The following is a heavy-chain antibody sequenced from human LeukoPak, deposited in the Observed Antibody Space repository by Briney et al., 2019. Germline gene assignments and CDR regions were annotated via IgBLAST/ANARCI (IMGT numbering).Heavy chain of an antibody. D-gene: IGHD4-17*01. CDR1: IFSFSTFG. CDR3: AKGLGDYDDFRLGF. V-gene: IGHV3-30*02. Sequence: PGGSLRLSCAAPIFSFSTFGFHWVRQAPGKGLEWVAFIPYDGSDKYYADSVKGRFTVSRDNSKNTLCLHMNSLRVEDTAVYYCAKGLGDYDDFRLGFWGQGTLVTVSS. CDR2: IPYDGSDK. J-gene: IGHJ4*02.